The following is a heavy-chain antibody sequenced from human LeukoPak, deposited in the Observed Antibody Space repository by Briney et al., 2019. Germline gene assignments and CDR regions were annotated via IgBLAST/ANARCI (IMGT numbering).Heavy chain of an antibody. CDR2: TIPIFGTA. V-gene: IGHV1-69*13. CDR3: ARGIAVAGPTGANWFDP. J-gene: IGHJ5*02. Sequence: SVKVSCKASGGTFSSYAISWVRQAPGQGLEWMGGTIPIFGTANYAQKFQGRVTITADESTSTAYMELSSLRSEDTAVYYCARGIAVAGPTGANWFDPWGQGTLVTVSS. CDR1: GGTFSSYA. D-gene: IGHD6-19*01.